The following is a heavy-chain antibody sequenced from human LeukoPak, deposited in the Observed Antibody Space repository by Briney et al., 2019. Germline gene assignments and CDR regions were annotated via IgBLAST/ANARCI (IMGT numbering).Heavy chain of an antibody. CDR3: ARGRTGTAKPSFDY. J-gene: IGHJ4*02. Sequence: GGSLRLSCAASGFTFSSYAMHWVRQAPGKGLEYVSAISSKGGSTYYANSVKGRFTISRDNSKNTLYLQMGSLRAEDMTVYYCARGRTGTAKPSFDYWGQGTLVTVSS. CDR1: GFTFSSYA. CDR2: ISSKGGST. V-gene: IGHV3-64*01. D-gene: IGHD1-7*01.